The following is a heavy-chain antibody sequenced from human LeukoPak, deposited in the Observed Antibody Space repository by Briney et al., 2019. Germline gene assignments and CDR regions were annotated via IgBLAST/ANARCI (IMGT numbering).Heavy chain of an antibody. J-gene: IGHJ5*02. Sequence: SVKVSCKASGGTFSSYAISWVRQAPGQGLEWMGGVIPIFGTANYAQKFQGRVTIIADESTSTAYMELSSLRSEDTAVYYCARVASGYCSSTSCYRGENWFDPWGQGTLVTVSS. CDR2: VIPIFGTA. D-gene: IGHD2-2*01. CDR1: GGTFSSYA. CDR3: ARVASGYCSSTSCYRGENWFDP. V-gene: IGHV1-69*13.